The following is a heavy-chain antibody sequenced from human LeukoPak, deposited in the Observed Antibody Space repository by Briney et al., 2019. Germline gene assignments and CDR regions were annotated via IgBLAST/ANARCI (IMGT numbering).Heavy chain of an antibody. CDR1: GFTFSSYG. Sequence: GGSLRLSCAASGFTFSSYGMHWVRQAPGKGLEWVAVISYDGSSKYYADSVKGRFTISRDNSKNTLYLQMNSLRAEDTAVYYCAGHNWNYWGQGTLVTVSS. CDR3: AGHNWNY. V-gene: IGHV3-30*03. D-gene: IGHD1-20*01. J-gene: IGHJ4*02. CDR2: ISYDGSSK.